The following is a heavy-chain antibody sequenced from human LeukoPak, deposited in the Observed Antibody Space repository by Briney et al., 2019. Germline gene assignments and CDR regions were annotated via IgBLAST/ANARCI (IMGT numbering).Heavy chain of an antibody. J-gene: IGHJ4*02. Sequence: ASVKVSCKTSGYTFSAFYMHWVRQAPGQGPEWMGGINPDSGGSEYGKKFQGRVTFTSDTSSTTIYMEVRSLKSDDTAVCYCARDMTGGIWARATSFDHWGQGTLVTVSS. V-gene: IGHV1-2*02. CDR1: GYTFSAFY. D-gene: IGHD1-14*01. CDR2: INPDSGGS. CDR3: ARDMTGGIWARATSFDH.